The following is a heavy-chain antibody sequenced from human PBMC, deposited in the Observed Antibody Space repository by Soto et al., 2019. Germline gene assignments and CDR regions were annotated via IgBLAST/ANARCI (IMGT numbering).Heavy chain of an antibody. Sequence: GGSLRLSCAASGFTFSTYAMSWVHQAPGKGLEWVSAISGSGGSTYYADFVKGRFTISRDNSKNTLSLQMNSLRAEDTAVYFCAKESFAARPGWFDPWGQGTLVTVSS. V-gene: IGHV3-23*01. CDR3: AKESFAARPGWFDP. J-gene: IGHJ5*02. CDR1: GFTFSTYA. CDR2: ISGSGGST. D-gene: IGHD6-6*01.